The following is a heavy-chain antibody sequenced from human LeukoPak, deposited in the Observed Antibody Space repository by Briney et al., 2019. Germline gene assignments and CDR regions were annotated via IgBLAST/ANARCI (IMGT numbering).Heavy chain of an antibody. D-gene: IGHD3-10*01. Sequence: GGSLTLSCEASGFSFSDYYMRWIRQDPGAGLEWVSYISSSGSTIYYADSVKGRFTISRDNAKTALYLQMNSLRAEDTAVYYCARDIDGLFGLLGELSFDYWGQGTLVTVSS. CDR3: ARDIDGLFGLLGELSFDY. J-gene: IGHJ4*02. CDR1: GFSFSDYY. CDR2: ISSSGSTI. V-gene: IGHV3-11*04.